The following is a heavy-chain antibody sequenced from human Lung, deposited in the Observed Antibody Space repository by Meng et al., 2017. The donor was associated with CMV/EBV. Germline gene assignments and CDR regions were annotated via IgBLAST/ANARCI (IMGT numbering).Heavy chain of an antibody. D-gene: IGHD6-13*01. V-gene: IGHV3-30*04. CDR2: ISYTGSNK. CDR3: ARGLRSSHWYVDS. Sequence: GESXKISCAASGFTFSNYAMHWVRQAPGKGLQWLAIISYTGSNKYYADSVKGRFTISRDNSKDTLYLEINSLTPEDTAVYYCARGLRSSHWYVDSWGQGTXVTVSS. CDR1: GFTFSNYA. J-gene: IGHJ4*02.